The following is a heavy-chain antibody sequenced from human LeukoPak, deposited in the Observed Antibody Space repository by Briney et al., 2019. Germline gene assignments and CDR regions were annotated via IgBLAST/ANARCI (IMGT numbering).Heavy chain of an antibody. J-gene: IGHJ4*02. V-gene: IGHV3-30*18. D-gene: IGHD4-17*01. CDR2: ISYDGSDK. Sequence: GGSLRLSCAASGFTFSSYGMHWVRQAPGKGLEWVAVISYDGSDKYYAESVKGRFTISRDNSKNTLYLQMNSLRAEDTAVCYCAKGRWYNDYAFDYWGQGALVTVSS. CDR3: AKGRWYNDYAFDY. CDR1: GFTFSSYG.